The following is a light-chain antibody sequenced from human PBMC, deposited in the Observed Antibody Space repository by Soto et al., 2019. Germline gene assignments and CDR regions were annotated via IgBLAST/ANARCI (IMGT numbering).Light chain of an antibody. V-gene: IGLV2-23*01. CDR1: SSDVGSYNL. Sequence: QSALTQPASVSGSPGLSITISCTGTSSDVGSYNLVSWYQQHPGKAPKLMIYEGSKRPSGVSNRFSGSKSGNTASLTISGLQAEDEADYYCCSYAGSSTFYVFGTGTKVTVL. CDR3: CSYAGSSTFYV. CDR2: EGS. J-gene: IGLJ1*01.